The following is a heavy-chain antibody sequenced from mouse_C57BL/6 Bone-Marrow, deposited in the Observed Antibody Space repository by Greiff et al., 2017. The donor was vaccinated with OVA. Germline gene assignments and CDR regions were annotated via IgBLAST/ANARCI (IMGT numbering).Heavy chain of an antibody. V-gene: IGHV3-6*01. CDR3: ASRYYGSSYNFDY. CDR1: GYSITSGYY. CDR2: ISYDGSN. J-gene: IGHJ2*01. Sequence: ESGPGLVKPSQSLSLTCSVTGYSITSGYYWNWIRQFPGNKLEWMGYISYDGSNNYNPSLKNRISITRDTSKNQFFLKLNSVTTEDTATYYCASRYYGSSYNFDYWGQGTTLTVSS. D-gene: IGHD1-1*01.